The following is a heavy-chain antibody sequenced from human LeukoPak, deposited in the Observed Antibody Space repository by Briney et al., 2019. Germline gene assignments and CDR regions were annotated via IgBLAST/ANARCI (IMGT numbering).Heavy chain of an antibody. J-gene: IGHJ4*02. CDR1: GGTFSSYA. V-gene: IGHV1-69*04. Sequence: SVKVSCKASGGTFSSYAISWVRQAPGQGLEWMGRIIPILGIANYAQKFQGRVTITADKSTSTAYMELSSLRSEDTAVYYCAREAGYGLHIDYWGQGTLVTVSS. CDR2: IIPILGIA. CDR3: AREAGYGLHIDY. D-gene: IGHD2-15*01.